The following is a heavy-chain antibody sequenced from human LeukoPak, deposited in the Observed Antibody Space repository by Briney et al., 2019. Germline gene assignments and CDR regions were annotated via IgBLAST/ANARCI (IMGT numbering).Heavy chain of an antibody. CDR1: GYTFTSYG. J-gene: IGHJ4*02. CDR3: ARAAGDTAMVRTYYFDY. D-gene: IGHD5-18*01. V-gene: IGHV1-18*01. CDR2: ISAYNGNT. Sequence: ASVKVSCEASGYTFTSYGISWVRQAPGQGLEWMGWISAYNGNTNYAQKLQGRVTMTTDTSTSTAYMELRSLRSDDTAVYYCARAAGDTAMVRTYYFDYWGQGTLVTVSS.